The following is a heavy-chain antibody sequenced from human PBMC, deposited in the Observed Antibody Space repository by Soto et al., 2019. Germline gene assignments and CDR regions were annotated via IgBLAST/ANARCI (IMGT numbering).Heavy chain of an antibody. J-gene: IGHJ5*02. D-gene: IGHD2-15*01. CDR1: GGSISSYY. CDR2: IYYSGST. V-gene: IGHV4-59*01. CDR3: ARDRYCSGGSCHAGDNWFDP. Sequence: PSETLSLTCTVSGGSISSYYWSWIRQPPGKGLEWIGYIYYSGSTNYNPSLKSRVTISVDTSKNQFSLKLSSVTAADTAVYYCARDRYCSGGSCHAGDNWFDPWGQGTLVTVSS.